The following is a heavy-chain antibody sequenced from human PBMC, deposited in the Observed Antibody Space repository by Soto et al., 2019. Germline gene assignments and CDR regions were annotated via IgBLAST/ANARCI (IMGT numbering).Heavy chain of an antibody. CDR1: GFTFSRYA. CDR2: ISGGVDNT. J-gene: IGHJ4*02. V-gene: IGHV3-23*01. CDR3: ARAESGYGDYEY. Sequence: EVQLLESGGGVGQPGGSVRLSCAASGFTFSRYAMSWVRQAPGKGLEWVSAISGGVDNTFYADSVKGRFTISRDLYKNTLFLQMNSLRAEDTALYYCARAESGYGDYEYWGQGTLVTVSS. D-gene: IGHD5-12*01.